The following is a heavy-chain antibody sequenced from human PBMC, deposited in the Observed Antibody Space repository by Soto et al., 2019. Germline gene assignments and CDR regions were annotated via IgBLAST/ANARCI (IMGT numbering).Heavy chain of an antibody. V-gene: IGHV3-53*01. D-gene: IGHD2-2*01. CDR3: ARDRVVPAAIPSSYGMDV. CDR1: GFTASSNY. Sequence: EVQLVESGGGLIQPGGSLRLSCAASGFTASSNYMSWVRQAPGKGLEWVSVIYSGGSTYYADSVKGRFTISRDNSKNTLYLQMNSLRAEDTAVYYCARDRVVPAAIPSSYGMDVWGQGTTVTVSS. CDR2: IYSGGST. J-gene: IGHJ6*02.